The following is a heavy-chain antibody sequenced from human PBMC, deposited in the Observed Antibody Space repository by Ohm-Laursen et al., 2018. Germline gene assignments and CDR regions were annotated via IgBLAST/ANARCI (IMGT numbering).Heavy chain of an antibody. Sequence: SQTLSLTCTVSGGSINSSYWSWIRQAPGKGLEWIGFISNSGNTNYNPSLKSRVTISADTSKNQFSLKLGSVTVADTAVFYCARDSDYQLRSGYWYFDLWGRGTLVTVSS. CDR3: ARDSDYQLRSGYWYFDL. CDR2: ISNSGNT. V-gene: IGHV4-4*08. D-gene: IGHD2-2*01. J-gene: IGHJ2*01. CDR1: GGSINSSY.